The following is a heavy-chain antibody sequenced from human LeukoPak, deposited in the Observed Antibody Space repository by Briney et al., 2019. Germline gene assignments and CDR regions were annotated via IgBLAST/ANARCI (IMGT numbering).Heavy chain of an antibody. CDR3: ARHPRIYCSGGSCYQYYFDY. V-gene: IGHV5-51*01. Sequence: GESLKISCKGSGYSFTSYWIGWVRQMPGKGLEWMGIIYPGDSDTRYSPSFQGQVTISADKSISTAYLQWSGLKASDTAMYYCARHPRIYCSGGSCYQYYFDYWGQGTLVTVSS. D-gene: IGHD2-15*01. CDR1: GYSFTSYW. J-gene: IGHJ4*02. CDR2: IYPGDSDT.